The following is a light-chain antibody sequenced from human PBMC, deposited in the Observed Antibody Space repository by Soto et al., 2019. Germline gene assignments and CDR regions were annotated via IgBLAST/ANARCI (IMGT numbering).Light chain of an antibody. J-gene: IGKJ2*01. Sequence: DIQMTQSPSSLSASVGDRVTITCQASQDISNSLSWYQQKPGKAPKLLITDAATLEAGVPSRFSGSGTGTDFTFTISSLQPEKIATYFWLQHGNVPTFGPGTKLEVK. CDR3: LQHGNVPT. CDR2: DAA. V-gene: IGKV1-33*01. CDR1: QDISNS.